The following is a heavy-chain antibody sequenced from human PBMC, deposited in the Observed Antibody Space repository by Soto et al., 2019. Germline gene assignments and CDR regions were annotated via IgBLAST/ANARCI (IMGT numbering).Heavy chain of an antibody. Sequence: ASVKVSCKASGYTFTGYYMHWVRQAPGQGPEWMGWINPNSGGTNYAQKFQGWVTMTRDTSISTAYMELSRLRSDDTAVYYCARGGFSDYELAPFDYWGQGTLVTVSS. CDR2: INPNSGGT. V-gene: IGHV1-2*04. CDR1: GYTFTGYY. D-gene: IGHD5-12*01. CDR3: ARGGFSDYELAPFDY. J-gene: IGHJ4*02.